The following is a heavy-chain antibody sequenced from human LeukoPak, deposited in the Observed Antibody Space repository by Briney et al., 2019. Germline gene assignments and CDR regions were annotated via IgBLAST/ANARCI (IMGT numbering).Heavy chain of an antibody. CDR3: AREGYDFWSGYFDY. V-gene: IGHV1-18*01. J-gene: IGHJ4*02. D-gene: IGHD3-3*01. Sequence: GASVKVPCKASGYTFTSYGISWVRQAPGQGLEWMGWISAYNGNTNYAQKLQGRVTMTTDTSTSTAYMELRSLRSDDTAVYYCAREGYDFWSGYFDYWGQGPWSPSPQ. CDR2: ISAYNGNT. CDR1: GYTFTSYG.